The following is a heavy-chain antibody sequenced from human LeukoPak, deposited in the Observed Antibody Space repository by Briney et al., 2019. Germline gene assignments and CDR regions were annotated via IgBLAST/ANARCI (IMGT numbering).Heavy chain of an antibody. CDR2: IYTSGST. Sequence: PSETLSFTCTVSGGSISSYYWSWIRQPAGKGLEWIGRIYTSGSTNYNPSLKSRVTMSVDTSKNQFSLKLSSVTAADTAVYYCARGLPYSSGWYHRDNWFDPWGQGTLVTVSS. V-gene: IGHV4-4*07. CDR1: GGSISSYY. J-gene: IGHJ5*02. D-gene: IGHD6-19*01. CDR3: ARGLPYSSGWYHRDNWFDP.